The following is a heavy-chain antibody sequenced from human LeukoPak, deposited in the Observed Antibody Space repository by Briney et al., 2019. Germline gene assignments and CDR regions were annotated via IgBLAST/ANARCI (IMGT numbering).Heavy chain of an antibody. J-gene: IGHJ4*02. CDR2: ITSGFTP. CDR3: AKDYSDSRVADVFFEY. Sequence: SGGSLRLSCAASGLTFSDYAMSWFRQAPGKGLEWVSGITSGFTPHYADSVKGRFTISRDNSKNTFHLQLNSLRAEDTAVYYCAKDYSDSRVADVFFEYWGQGTLVTVSS. CDR1: GLTFSDYA. V-gene: IGHV3-23*01. D-gene: IGHD2-15*01.